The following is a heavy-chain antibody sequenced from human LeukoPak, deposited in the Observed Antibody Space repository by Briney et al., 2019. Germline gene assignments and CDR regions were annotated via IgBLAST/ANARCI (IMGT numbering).Heavy chain of an antibody. J-gene: IGHJ6*03. Sequence: ASVKVSCKASGYTFTGYYMHWVRQAPGQGLEWMGWINPNSGNTNYAQKLQGRVTMTTDTSTSTAYMELRSLRSDDTAVYYCARAGVYYCYYMDVWGKGTTVTISS. V-gene: IGHV1-18*04. CDR2: INPNSGNT. D-gene: IGHD7-27*01. CDR3: ARAGVYYCYYMDV. CDR1: GYTFTGYY.